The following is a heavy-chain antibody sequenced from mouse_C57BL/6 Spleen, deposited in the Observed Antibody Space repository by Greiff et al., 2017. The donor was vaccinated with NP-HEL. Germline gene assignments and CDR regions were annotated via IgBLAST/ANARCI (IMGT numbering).Heavy chain of an antibody. CDR2: IYPGDGDT. CDR1: GYAFSSSW. CDR3: ARGLPPDY. Sequence: QVQLKESGPELVKPGASVKISCKASGYAFSSSWMNWVKQRPGKGLEWIGRIYPGDGDTNYNGKFKGKATLTADKSSSTAYMQLSSLTSEDSAVYFCARGLPPDYWGQGTTLTVSS. D-gene: IGHD2-4*01. V-gene: IGHV1-82*01. J-gene: IGHJ2*01.